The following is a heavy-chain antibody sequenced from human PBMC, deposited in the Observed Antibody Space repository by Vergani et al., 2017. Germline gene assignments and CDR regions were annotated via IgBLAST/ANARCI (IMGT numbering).Heavy chain of an antibody. D-gene: IGHD3-16*01. V-gene: IGHV3-30*02. J-gene: IGHJ4*02. Sequence: QVQLVESGGGVVQRGGSLRLSCATSGFTLSNYDMQWIRQGPGKGLEFVAFIQFVGSNQYYADSVKGRFTISRDFSKNTLYLQMNSLRTDDTATYYCAKHFRGWGINYWGQGTQVIVSS. CDR3: AKHFRGWGINY. CDR1: GFTLSNYD. CDR2: IQFVGSNQ.